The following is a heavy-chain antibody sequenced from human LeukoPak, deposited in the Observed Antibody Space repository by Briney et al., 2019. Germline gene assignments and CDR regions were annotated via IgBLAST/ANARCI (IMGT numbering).Heavy chain of an antibody. D-gene: IGHD3-10*01. Sequence: ASVKVSCKASGYTFTGYYMHWVRQAPGQGLEWMGWINPNSGGTNYAQKSQGRVTMTRDTSISTAYMELSRLRSDDTAVYYCARGVVTMVRGVIIYDYYYMDVWGKGTTVTVSS. V-gene: IGHV1-2*02. J-gene: IGHJ6*03. CDR3: ARGVVTMVRGVIIYDYYYMDV. CDR1: GYTFTGYY. CDR2: INPNSGGT.